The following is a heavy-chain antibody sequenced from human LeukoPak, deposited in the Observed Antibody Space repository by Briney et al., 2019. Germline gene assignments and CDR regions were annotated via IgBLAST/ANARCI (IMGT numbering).Heavy chain of an antibody. CDR2: IWYDGSNK. CDR3: ARAFGGSYYVGDY. CDR1: GFTFSSYG. V-gene: IGHV3-33*01. D-gene: IGHD1-26*01. J-gene: IGHJ4*02. Sequence: GRSLRLSCAASGFTFSSYGMHWVRQAPGKGLEWAAVIWYDGSNKYYADSVKGRFTISRDNSKNTLYLQMNSLRAEDTAVYYCARAFGGSYYVGDYWGQGTLVTVSS.